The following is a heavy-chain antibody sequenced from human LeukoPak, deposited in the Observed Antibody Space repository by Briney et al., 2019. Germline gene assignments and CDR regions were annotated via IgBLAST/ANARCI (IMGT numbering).Heavy chain of an antibody. Sequence: PGGSLRLSCAASGFTFSSYAMSWVRQAPGKGLEWVSVIYSGGSTYYADSVKGRFTISRDNSKNTLYLQMNSLRAEDTAVYYCARVDSSSWYEGANFDYWGQGTLVTVSS. J-gene: IGHJ4*02. CDR1: GFTFSSYA. CDR3: ARVDSSSWYEGANFDY. CDR2: IYSGGST. D-gene: IGHD6-13*01. V-gene: IGHV3-66*01.